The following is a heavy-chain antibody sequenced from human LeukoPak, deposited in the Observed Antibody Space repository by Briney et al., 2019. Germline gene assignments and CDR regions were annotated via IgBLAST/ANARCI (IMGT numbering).Heavy chain of an antibody. J-gene: IGHJ4*02. Sequence: SETLSLTCTVSGGSISSSSYYWGWIRQPPGKGLEWIGEINHSGSTNYNPSLKSRVTISVDTSKNQFSLKLSSVTAADTAVYYCARGRTYYDFWSGYYMRDYFDYWGQGTLVTVSS. CDR1: GGSISSSSYY. D-gene: IGHD3-3*01. V-gene: IGHV4-39*07. CDR2: INHSGST. CDR3: ARGRTYYDFWSGYYMRDYFDY.